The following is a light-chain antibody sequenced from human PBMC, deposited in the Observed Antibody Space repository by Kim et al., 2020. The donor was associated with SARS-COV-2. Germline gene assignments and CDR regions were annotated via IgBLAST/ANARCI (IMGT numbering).Light chain of an antibody. CDR3: QSADSSGTYTV. J-gene: IGLJ3*02. CDR1: ALPKQY. CDR2: KDS. Sequence: SYELTQPPSVSVSPGQTARITCSGDALPKQYAYWYQQKPGQAPVLVIYKDSERPSGIPERFSGSSSGTTVTLTISAVQAEDEADYYCQSADSSGTYTVFGGGTQLTVL. V-gene: IGLV3-25*03.